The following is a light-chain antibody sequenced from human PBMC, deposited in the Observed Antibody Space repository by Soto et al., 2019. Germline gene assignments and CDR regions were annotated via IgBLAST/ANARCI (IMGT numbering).Light chain of an antibody. J-gene: IGLJ2*01. CDR3: QAWDDTTGVV. CDR2: LDT. V-gene: IGLV3-1*01. CDR1: KLGDRY. Sequence: SYELTQPPSVSVSPGQTASITCSGDKLGDRYACWYQQKPGQSPVLVIYLDTKRPSGIPERFSGSNSGNTATLTISGTQAVDEADYYCQAWDDTTGVVFGGGT.